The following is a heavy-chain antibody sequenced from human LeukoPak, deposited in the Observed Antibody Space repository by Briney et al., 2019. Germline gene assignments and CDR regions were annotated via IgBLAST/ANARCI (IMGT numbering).Heavy chain of an antibody. CDR2: IIPILGIA. CDR3: ARGSTGYSSSELFDY. Sequence: ASVKVSCKASGGTFSSYAISWVRQAPGQGLEWMGRIIPILGIANYAQKFQGRVTITADKSTSTAYMELSSLRSEDTAVYYCARGSTGYSSSELFDYWGQGTLVTVSS. V-gene: IGHV1-69*04. D-gene: IGHD6-13*01. CDR1: GGTFSSYA. J-gene: IGHJ4*02.